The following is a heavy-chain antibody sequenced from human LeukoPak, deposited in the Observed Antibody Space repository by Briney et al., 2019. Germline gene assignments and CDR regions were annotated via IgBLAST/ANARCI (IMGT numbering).Heavy chain of an antibody. CDR1: GFTFDDYA. D-gene: IGHD3-10*01. J-gene: IGHJ6*03. CDR3: AKDLEYYYGSGSLYYYYYYMDV. Sequence: GGSLRLSCAASGFTFDDYAMHWVRQAPGKGLEWVAVISYDGSNKYYADSVKGRFTISRDNSKNTLYLQMNSLRAEDTAVYYCAKDLEYYYGSGSLYYYYYYMDVWGKGTTVTVSS. CDR2: ISYDGSNK. V-gene: IGHV3-30*18.